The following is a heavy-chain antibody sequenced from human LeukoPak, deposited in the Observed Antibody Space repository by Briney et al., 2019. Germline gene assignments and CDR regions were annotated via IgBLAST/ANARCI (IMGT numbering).Heavy chain of an antibody. CDR3: ASGNLYSSGWYGADFDY. CDR2: INPNSGGT. Sequence: ASVKVSCKASGYTFTGYYMHCVRQAPGQGLEWMGWINPNSGGTNYAQKFQGRVTMTRDTSISTAYMELSRLRSDDTAVYYCASGNLYSSGWYGADFDYWGQGTLVTVSS. V-gene: IGHV1-2*02. D-gene: IGHD6-19*01. CDR1: GYTFTGYY. J-gene: IGHJ4*02.